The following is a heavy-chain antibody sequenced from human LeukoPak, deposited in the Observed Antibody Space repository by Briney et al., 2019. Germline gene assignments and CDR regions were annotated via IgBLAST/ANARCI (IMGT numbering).Heavy chain of an antibody. V-gene: IGHV3-21*01. J-gene: IGHJ4*02. CDR1: GFTFSSYS. Sequence: GGSLRLSCAASGFTFSSYSMNWVRQVPGKGLEWVSSISSSSSHIDYADSVKGRFTISRDNAKNSLYLQMNSLSAEDTAVYYCAREMATIDNYWGQGTLVTVSS. CDR2: ISSSSSHI. D-gene: IGHD5-24*01. CDR3: AREMATIDNY.